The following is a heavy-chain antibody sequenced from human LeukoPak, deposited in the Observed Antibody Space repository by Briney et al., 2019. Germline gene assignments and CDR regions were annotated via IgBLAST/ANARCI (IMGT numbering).Heavy chain of an antibody. J-gene: IGHJ4*02. D-gene: IGHD6-19*01. CDR3: ARDTAVAGVTGGPKTDY. Sequence: ASVKVSCKASGYTFTSYGISWVRQAPGQGLEWMGWISAYNGNTNYAQKLQGRVTMTTDTSTSTAYMELRSLRSDDTAVYYCARDTAVAGVTGGPKTDYWGQGTLVTVSS. CDR1: GYTFTSYG. CDR2: ISAYNGNT. V-gene: IGHV1-18*01.